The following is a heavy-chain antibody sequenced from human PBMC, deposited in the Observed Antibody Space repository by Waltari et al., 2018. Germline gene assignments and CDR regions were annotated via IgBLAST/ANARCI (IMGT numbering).Heavy chain of an antibody. V-gene: IGHV3-30*02. Sequence: QVQLVEPGGGVVQPGGSLSLPCAASGFTLSTYGMHWVRQAPGKGLEWVAFIRYDGSNKYYADSVKGRFTISRDNSKNTLYLQMNSLRAEDTAVYYCAKDRCEGWCTGGVGWFDPWGQGTLVTVSS. CDR3: AKDRCEGWCTGGVGWFDP. CDR2: IRYDGSNK. D-gene: IGHD2-8*02. J-gene: IGHJ5*02. CDR1: GFTLSTYG.